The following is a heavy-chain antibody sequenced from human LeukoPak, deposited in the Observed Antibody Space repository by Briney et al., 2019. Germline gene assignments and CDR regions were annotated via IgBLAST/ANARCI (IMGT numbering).Heavy chain of an antibody. CDR2: SYHSGST. CDR1: GGSFSGYY. J-gene: IGHJ4*02. CDR3: ARVGPPLDY. Sequence: SETLSLTCAVYGGSFSGYYWSWIRQPPGKGLEWIGESYHSGSTKYNPSLKSRFTISVDTSQNQFSLKLTSVTAADTTVYYCARVGPPLDYWGQGTLVTVSS. V-gene: IGHV4-34*01. D-gene: IGHD3-16*01.